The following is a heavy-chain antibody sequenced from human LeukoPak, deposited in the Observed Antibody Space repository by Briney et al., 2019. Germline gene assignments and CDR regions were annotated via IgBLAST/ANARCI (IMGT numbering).Heavy chain of an antibody. CDR2: ISSSSTTI. V-gene: IGHV3-48*01. D-gene: IGHD3-22*01. Sequence: PGGSLRLSCAASGFTFSSYSMNWVRQAPGKGLEWVSYISSSSTTIYYADSVKGRFTISRDNAKNSLYLQMNSLRAEDTAVYYCARDHHRRLYDSQARGTFDFWGQGTMVTVSS. CDR1: GFTFSSYS. CDR3: ARDHHRRLYDSQARGTFDF. J-gene: IGHJ3*01.